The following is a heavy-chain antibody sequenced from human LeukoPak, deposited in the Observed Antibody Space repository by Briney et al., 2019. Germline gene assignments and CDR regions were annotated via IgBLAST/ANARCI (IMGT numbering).Heavy chain of an antibody. CDR1: GFTFSSYG. CDR3: AKDRDWNDPPFTFDY. CDR2: IRYDGSNK. Sequence: GGSLRLSCAASGFTFSSYGMHWVRQAPGKGLEWVAFIRYDGSNKYYADSVKGRFTISRDNSKNTLYLQMNSLRAEDTAVYYCAKDRDWNDPPFTFDYWGQGTLVTVPS. V-gene: IGHV3-30*02. J-gene: IGHJ4*02. D-gene: IGHD1-1*01.